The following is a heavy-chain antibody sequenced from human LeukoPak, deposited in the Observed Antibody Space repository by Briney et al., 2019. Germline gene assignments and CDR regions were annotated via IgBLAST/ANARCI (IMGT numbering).Heavy chain of an antibody. D-gene: IGHD5-12*01. Sequence: GGSLRLSCAASGFTVSGNYMSWVRQSPQKGLEWVSLIYSGTKTYYADSVKGRFTISRDNAKNTVYLQMKSLRAEDTAVYYCARIVATEDGYWGQGTLVTVSS. CDR3: ARIVATEDGY. V-gene: IGHV3-66*01. J-gene: IGHJ4*02. CDR2: IYSGTKT. CDR1: GFTVSGNY.